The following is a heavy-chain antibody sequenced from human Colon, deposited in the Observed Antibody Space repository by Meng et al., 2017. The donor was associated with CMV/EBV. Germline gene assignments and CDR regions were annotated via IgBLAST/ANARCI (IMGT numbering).Heavy chain of an antibody. CDR1: GIPFSSSG. D-gene: IGHD2-21*01. CDR2: IRHDGSNE. CDR3: ARDKGVRTFDT. V-gene: IGHV3-30*02. J-gene: IGHJ4*02. Sequence: QVQLGEAGGGVGQPGESLGLVCAASGIPFSSSGMHWVRQAPGKGLEWVALIRHDGSNEYYAESVRGRFTISRDNSKNTVYLQMNSLRSEDTAVYYCARDKGVRTFDTWGQGILVTVSS.